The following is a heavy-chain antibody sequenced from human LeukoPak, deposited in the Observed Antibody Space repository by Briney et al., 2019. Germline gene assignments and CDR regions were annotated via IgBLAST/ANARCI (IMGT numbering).Heavy chain of an antibody. J-gene: IGHJ3*02. D-gene: IGHD6-19*01. V-gene: IGHV3-48*01. CDR3: ASKWLVRGYDAFDI. CDR1: GFTFSSYS. CDR2: ISSSSSTI. Sequence: GGSLRLSCAASGFTFSSYSMNWVRQAPGKGLEWVSYISSSSSTIYYADSVKGRFTISRDNAKNSLYLQMNSLRAEDTAVYYCASKWLVRGYDAFDIWGQGTMVTVSS.